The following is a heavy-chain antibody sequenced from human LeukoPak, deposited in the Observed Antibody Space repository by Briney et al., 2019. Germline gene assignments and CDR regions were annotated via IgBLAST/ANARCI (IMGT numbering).Heavy chain of an antibody. CDR2: IYTSGST. D-gene: IGHD3-22*01. CDR1: GGSISSGSYY. V-gene: IGHV4-61*02. J-gene: IGHJ4*02. CDR3: AKDFYDSSGYYFVFLGDY. Sequence: PSQTLSLTCTVSGGSISSGSYYWSWIRQPAGKGLEWIGRIYTSGSTNYNPSLTSRVTISVDTSKTQFSLKLSSVTAAETAVYYCAKDFYDSSGYYFVFLGDYWGQGTLVTVSS.